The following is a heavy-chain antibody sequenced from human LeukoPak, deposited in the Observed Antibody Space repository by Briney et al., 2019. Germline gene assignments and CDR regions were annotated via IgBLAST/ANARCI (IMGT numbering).Heavy chain of an antibody. V-gene: IGHV3-30*18. D-gene: IGHD2-2*01. J-gene: IGHJ4*02. CDR1: GFTFRSYG. Sequence: PGGSLRLSCAASGFTFRSYGMFWVRQAPGKWLDWVAVISYDGSKRYYSNSVKGRFTISRDNSKNTVYLQMNSLRAEDTALYYCAKAITSSTPNDYWGQGTLVTVSS. CDR3: AKAITSSTPNDY. CDR2: ISYDGSKR.